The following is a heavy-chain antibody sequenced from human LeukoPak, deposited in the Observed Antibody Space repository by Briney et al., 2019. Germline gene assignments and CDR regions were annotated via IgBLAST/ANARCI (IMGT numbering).Heavy chain of an antibody. CDR3: ATRYCSGTSCFRGAFDV. CDR2: IYSGGDT. CDR1: GFTVSGNY. D-gene: IGHD2-2*01. V-gene: IGHV3-66*02. J-gene: IGHJ3*01. Sequence: PGGSLRLSCAASGFTVSGNYMSWVRQAPGEGLEWVSLIYSGGDTYYADCVKGRFTISRDNSQNTLYLQMNNLRPDDTAVYYCATRYCSGTSCFRGAFDVWGQGTMVTVSS.